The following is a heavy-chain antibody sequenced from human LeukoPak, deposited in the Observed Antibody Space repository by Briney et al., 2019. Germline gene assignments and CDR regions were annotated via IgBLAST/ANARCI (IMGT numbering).Heavy chain of an antibody. J-gene: IGHJ4*02. CDR1: GYTFTSNY. CDR3: ARDQEGFDY. CDR2: IYPRDGST. Sequence: ASVKVSCKASGYTFTSNYIHWVRQVPGQGLEWMGMIYPRDGSTSYAQKFQGGVTVTRDTSTSTVHMELSGLRSEDTAVYYCARDQEGFDYWGQGTLVTVSS. V-gene: IGHV1-46*01.